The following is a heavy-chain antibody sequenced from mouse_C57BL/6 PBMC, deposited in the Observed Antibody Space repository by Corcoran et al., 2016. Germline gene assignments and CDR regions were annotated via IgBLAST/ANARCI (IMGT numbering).Heavy chain of an antibody. D-gene: IGHD1-1*01. CDR3: ARRGYGSSYVDWYFDV. V-gene: IGHV8-12*01. Sequence: QVTLKESGPGILQSSQTLSLTCSFSGFSLSTSGMGVSWIRQPSGKGLEWLAHIYWDDDKRYNPSLKSRLTISKDTSRNQVFLKITSVDTADTATYYCARRGYGSSYVDWYFDVWGTGTTVTVSS. J-gene: IGHJ1*03. CDR2: IYWDDDK. CDR1: GFSLSTSGMG.